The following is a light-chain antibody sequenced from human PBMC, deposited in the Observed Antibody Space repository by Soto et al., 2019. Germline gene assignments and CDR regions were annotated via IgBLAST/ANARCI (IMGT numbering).Light chain of an antibody. CDR3: QQYESLPLT. V-gene: IGKV1-27*01. CDR1: LGIANY. J-gene: IGKJ5*01. CDR2: SAS. Sequence: EIQMTQSPSSLSASVGDRFTITCLASLGIANYVAWYQQKPGRVPKLLLYSASTLQSGVTSRFSGSGSGTGFTLTISSLQPEDFATYYCQQYESLPLTFGPGTRLEIK.